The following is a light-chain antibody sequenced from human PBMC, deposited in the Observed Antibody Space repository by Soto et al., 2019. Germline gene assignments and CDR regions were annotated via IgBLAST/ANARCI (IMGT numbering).Light chain of an antibody. CDR2: GAS. Sequence: EIVLTQSPGTLSLSPGERATLSCRASQSVSSSSLAWYQQKRGRAPRLLIYGASIRATGIPDRFRGSGSGNVFTSTISRLEAEDSAVYYCQQYGSSPWTLGQGTKV. V-gene: IGKV3-20*01. CDR3: QQYGSSPWT. J-gene: IGKJ1*01. CDR1: QSVSSSS.